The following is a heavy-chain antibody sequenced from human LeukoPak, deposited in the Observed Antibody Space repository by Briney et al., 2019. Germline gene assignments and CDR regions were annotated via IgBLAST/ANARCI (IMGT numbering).Heavy chain of an antibody. CDR2: INPNSGGT. D-gene: IGHD2-2*01. V-gene: IGHV1-2*02. J-gene: IGHJ5*02. CDR3: ALGGFVVVPAAMPLNWFDP. Sequence: ASVKVSCKASGYTFTSYGISWVRQAPGQGLEWMGWINPNSGGTNYAQKFQGRVTMTRDTSISTAYMELSRLRSDDTAVYYCALGGFVVVPAAMPLNWFDPWGQGTLVTVSS. CDR1: GYTFTSYG.